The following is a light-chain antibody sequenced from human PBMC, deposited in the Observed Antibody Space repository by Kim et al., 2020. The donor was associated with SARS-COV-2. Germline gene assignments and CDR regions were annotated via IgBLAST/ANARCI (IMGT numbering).Light chain of an antibody. J-gene: IGKJ5*01. CDR1: QSLLNSNGNNY. CDR2: LGS. V-gene: IGKV2-28*01. Sequence: DIVMTQSPLSLPVSPGEPASISCRSSQSLLNSNGNNYLDWYLQKPGQSPQLLIYLGSSRASGVPDRFSGSGSGTDFTLKISRVEAEDVGVYYCMQAIQTPLTFGQGTRLEIK. CDR3: MQAIQTPLT.